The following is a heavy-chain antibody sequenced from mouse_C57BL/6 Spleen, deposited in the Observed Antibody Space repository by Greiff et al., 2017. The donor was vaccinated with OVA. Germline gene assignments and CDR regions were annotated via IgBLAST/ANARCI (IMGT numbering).Heavy chain of an antibody. CDR2: IRNKANGYTT. V-gene: IGHV7-3*01. CDR3: ARYSLIYDGYDYFDY. J-gene: IGHJ2*01. CDR1: GFTFTDYY. Sequence: EVQGVESGGGLVQPGGSLSLSCAASGFTFTDYYMSWVRQPPGKALEWLGFIRNKANGYTTEYSASVKGRFTISRDNSQSILYLQMNALRAEDSATYYCARYSLIYDGYDYFDYWGQGTTLTVSS. D-gene: IGHD2-3*01.